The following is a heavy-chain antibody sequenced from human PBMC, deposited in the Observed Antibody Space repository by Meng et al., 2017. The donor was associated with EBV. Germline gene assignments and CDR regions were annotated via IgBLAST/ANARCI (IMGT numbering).Heavy chain of an antibody. D-gene: IGHD6-6*01. Sequence: QLHLKGSGPTLVTPTQTLTLTCTFSGFSLSTRGVGVGWIRQPPGKALEWLALIYWDDDKRYSPSLKSRLTITKDTSKNQVVLTMTNMDPVDAATYYCAHIIAARPFDYWGQGTLVTVSS. CDR2: IYWDDDK. J-gene: IGHJ4*02. CDR3: AHIIAARPFDY. CDR1: GFSLSTRGVG. V-gene: IGHV2-5*02.